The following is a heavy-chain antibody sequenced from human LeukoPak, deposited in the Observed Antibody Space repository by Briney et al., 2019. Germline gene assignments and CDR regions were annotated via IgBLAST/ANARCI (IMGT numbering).Heavy chain of an antibody. J-gene: IGHJ4*02. D-gene: IGHD6-6*01. Sequence: ASVKVSFKASGYTFTSYGISWVRQAPGQGLEWMGWISAYNGNTNYAQKLQGRVTMTTDTSTSTAYMELRSLRSDDTAVYYCARQSIAARTIYFDYWGQGTLVTVSS. CDR3: ARQSIAARTIYFDY. CDR2: ISAYNGNT. V-gene: IGHV1-18*01. CDR1: GYTFTSYG.